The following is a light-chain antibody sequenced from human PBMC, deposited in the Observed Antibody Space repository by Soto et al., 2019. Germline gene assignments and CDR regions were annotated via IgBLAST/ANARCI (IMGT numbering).Light chain of an antibody. J-gene: IGLJ1*01. Sequence: SALTQLPSVSGSPGQSGTITCTGTGCDVGRYTRVSWYQQPPGRTPRLLIYVVRNRPSGVPDRFSGSKSANTASLTISGLQAEDEADYYCSLYTTNSTFVFGAGTKVTVL. CDR2: VVR. CDR3: SLYTTNSTFV. V-gene: IGLV2-18*01. CDR1: GCDVGRYTR.